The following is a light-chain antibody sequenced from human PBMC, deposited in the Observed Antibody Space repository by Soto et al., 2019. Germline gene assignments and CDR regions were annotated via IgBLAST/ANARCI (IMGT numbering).Light chain of an antibody. CDR3: QQYAPSPAIT. V-gene: IGKV3-20*01. CDR2: GVS. Sequence: ETVLTQSPGTLSLSPGERATLSCRASQSVGSNYLAWYQQKPGQAPRLLISGVSTRATGIPDRFSGSGSGTDFTLTISRLEPEDVAVYYCQQYAPSPAITFGQGTRVEIK. CDR1: QSVGSNY. J-gene: IGKJ5*01.